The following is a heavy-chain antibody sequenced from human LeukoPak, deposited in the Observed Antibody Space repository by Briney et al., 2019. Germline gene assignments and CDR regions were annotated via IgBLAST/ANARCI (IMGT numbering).Heavy chain of an antibody. CDR1: GASFSSGGYS. V-gene: IGHV4-31*03. D-gene: IGHD3-10*01. Sequence: SETLSLTCTVSGASFSSGGYSWNWTRQHPGKGLEWIGYISYSGSTDYNPSLKSRVTISVDTSKNQFSLKLSSVTAADTAMYYCAGDRDFVGNYYYYAMDVWGQGTTVTVSS. CDR2: ISYSGST. CDR3: AGDRDFVGNYYYYAMDV. J-gene: IGHJ6*02.